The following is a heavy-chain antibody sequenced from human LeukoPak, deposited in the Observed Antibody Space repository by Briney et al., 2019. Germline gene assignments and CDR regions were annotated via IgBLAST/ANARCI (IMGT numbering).Heavy chain of an antibody. V-gene: IGHV1-69*04. CDR3: AREEVSHSYGFRYKLNY. D-gene: IGHD5-18*01. CDR1: GGTFSSYA. CDR2: LIPILGIA. J-gene: IGHJ4*02. Sequence: SVKFSCQASGGTFSSYAISWVRQAPGQGLEWMGRLIPILGIANYAQKFQGRVAITADKSTSTAYMELSSLRSEDTAVYYCAREEVSHSYGFRYKLNYWGQGTLVTVSS.